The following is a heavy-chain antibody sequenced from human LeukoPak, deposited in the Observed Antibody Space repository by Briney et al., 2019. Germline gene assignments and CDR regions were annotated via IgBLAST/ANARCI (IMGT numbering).Heavy chain of an antibody. CDR3: ARDSRLHHDAFDI. J-gene: IGHJ3*02. CDR1: GGSISSYY. CDR2: IYYSGST. Sequence: SETLSLTCTVSGGSISSYYWSWIRQPPGKGLEWIGYIYYSGSTNYNPSLKSRVTILVDTSKNQFSLKLSSVTAADTAVYYCARDSRLHHDAFDIWGQGTMVTVSS. V-gene: IGHV4-59*01.